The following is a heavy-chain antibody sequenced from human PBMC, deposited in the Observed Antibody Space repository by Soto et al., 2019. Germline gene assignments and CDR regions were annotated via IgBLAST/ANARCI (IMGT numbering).Heavy chain of an antibody. J-gene: IGHJ4*02. CDR1: GFTFSSYA. CDR3: AKIITMIVVVSELGYFDY. CDR2: ISGSGGRT. D-gene: IGHD3-22*01. V-gene: IGHV3-23*01. Sequence: PGGSLRLSCAASGFTFSSYAMSWVRQAPGMGLEWVSAISGSGGRTYYADSVKGRFTISRDNSKNTLYLQMNSLRAEDTAVYYCAKIITMIVVVSELGYFDYWGQGTLVTVSS.